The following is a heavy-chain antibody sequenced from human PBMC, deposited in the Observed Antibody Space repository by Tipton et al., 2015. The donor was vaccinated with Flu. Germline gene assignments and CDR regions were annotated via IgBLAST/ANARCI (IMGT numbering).Heavy chain of an antibody. CDR2: IYNSGST. V-gene: IGHV4-39*07. Sequence: LRLSCAASGFTVSSSYMSWVRQAPGKGLEWIGNIYNSGSTYYNPSLKSRVTISIDTSKNQFSLRLSSVTAADTAVYYCAREKDSRGSEYFQQWGQGTLVTVSS. CDR3: AREKDSRGSEYFQQ. D-gene: IGHD3-22*01. J-gene: IGHJ1*01. CDR1: GFTVSSSY.